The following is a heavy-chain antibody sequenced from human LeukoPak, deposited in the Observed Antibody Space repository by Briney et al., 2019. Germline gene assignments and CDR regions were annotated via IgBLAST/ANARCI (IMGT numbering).Heavy chain of an antibody. CDR3: ASLPEPRLHSDFDY. Sequence: SVKVSCKASGGTFSSYAISWVRQAPGQGLEWMGRIIPILGIANYAQKFQGRVTITADESTSTAYMELSSLRSEDTAVYYCASLPEPRLHSDFDYWGQGTLVTVSS. V-gene: IGHV1-69*04. J-gene: IGHJ4*02. CDR2: IIPILGIA. CDR1: GGTFSSYA. D-gene: IGHD1-14*01.